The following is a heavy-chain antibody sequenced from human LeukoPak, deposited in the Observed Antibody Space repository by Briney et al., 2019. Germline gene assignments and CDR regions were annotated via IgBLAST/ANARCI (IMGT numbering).Heavy chain of an antibody. CDR3: ARDLRCSGGSCTRYYYYYYYMDV. CDR1: GFTFSSYG. CDR2: ISYDGSNK. V-gene: IGHV3-30*03. Sequence: GGSLRLSCAASGFTFSSYGMHWVRQAPGKGLEWVAVISYDGSNKYYADSVKGRFTISRDNSKNTLYLQMNSLRAEDTAVYYCARDLRCSGGSCTRYYYYYYYMDVWGKGTTVTVSS. D-gene: IGHD2-15*01. J-gene: IGHJ6*03.